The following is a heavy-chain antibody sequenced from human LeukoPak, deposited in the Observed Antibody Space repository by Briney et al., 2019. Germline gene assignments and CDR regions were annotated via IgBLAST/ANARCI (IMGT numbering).Heavy chain of an antibody. Sequence: PSETLSLTCTVSGGSISSYYWSWIRQPPEKGLEWIGYIYTSGSTNYNPSLKSRVTISVDTSKNQFSLKLSSVTAADTAVYYCARHLGSLAPMDVWGKGTTVTVSS. J-gene: IGHJ6*03. V-gene: IGHV4-4*09. CDR1: GGSISSYY. CDR2: IYTSGST. CDR3: ARHLGSLAPMDV. D-gene: IGHD3-10*01.